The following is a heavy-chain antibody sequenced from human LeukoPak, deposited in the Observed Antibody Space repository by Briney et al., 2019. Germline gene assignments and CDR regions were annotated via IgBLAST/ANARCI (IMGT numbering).Heavy chain of an antibody. Sequence: SETLSLTCTVSGDSISSGGYYWRWIRQHPGKGLEWIGYIYYSGSTYYNPSLKSRVTISVDTPKNQCSLKLSSVTAADTAVYYCARSRYSSSLWGQGTLVTVSS. J-gene: IGHJ4*02. CDR3: ARSRYSSSL. CDR2: IYYSGST. CDR1: GDSISSGGYY. V-gene: IGHV4-31*03. D-gene: IGHD6-13*01.